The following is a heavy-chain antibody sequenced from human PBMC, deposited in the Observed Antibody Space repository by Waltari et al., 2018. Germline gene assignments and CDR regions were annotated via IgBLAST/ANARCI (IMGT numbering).Heavy chain of an antibody. J-gene: IGHJ4*02. D-gene: IGHD4-17*01. CDR1: GYRFTLHY. V-gene: IGHV1-2*02. Sequence: QVQLVQSGAAVKKPGASVKVSCKAYGYRFTLHYIPWVRQAPGQGLEWMGWINPNSGGTNYAQKFQGRVTMTRDTSISTAYMEVSRLRSDDTAVYYCARGYYGDFTLDYWGQGTLVTVSS. CDR3: ARGYYGDFTLDY. CDR2: INPNSGGT.